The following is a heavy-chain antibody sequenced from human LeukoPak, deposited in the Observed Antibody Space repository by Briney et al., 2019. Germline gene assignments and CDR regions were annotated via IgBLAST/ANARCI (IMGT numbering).Heavy chain of an antibody. Sequence: GGSLRLSCAASGFTFSSYAMSWVRQAPGKGLEWVSAISGSGGSTYYADSVKGRFTISRDNSKNTLYLQMNSLRAEDTAVYYCAKDPDYYDFWSGYLRGAFNIWGQGTMVTVSS. D-gene: IGHD3-3*01. CDR2: ISGSGGST. CDR3: AKDPDYYDFWSGYLRGAFNI. CDR1: GFTFSSYA. V-gene: IGHV3-23*01. J-gene: IGHJ3*02.